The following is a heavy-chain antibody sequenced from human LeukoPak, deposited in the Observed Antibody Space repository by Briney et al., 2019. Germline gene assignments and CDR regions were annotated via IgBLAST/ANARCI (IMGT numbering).Heavy chain of an antibody. CDR1: SGSISSSSYD. J-gene: IGHJ5*02. CDR3: ARVPYYYGSGSYYWFDP. Sequence: SETLSLTCTVSSGSISSSSYDWGWIRQPPGKGLEWIGSIYYSGSTYDIPSLKSRVTISLDTSNNQFSLNLTSVPAADTAVYYCARVPYYYGSGSYYWFDPWGQGTLVTVSS. V-gene: IGHV4-39*07. CDR2: IYYSGST. D-gene: IGHD3-10*01.